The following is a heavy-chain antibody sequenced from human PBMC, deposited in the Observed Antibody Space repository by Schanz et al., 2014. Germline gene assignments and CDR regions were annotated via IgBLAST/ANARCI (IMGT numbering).Heavy chain of an antibody. J-gene: IGHJ4*02. CDR1: GFTFTNYA. CDR2: ISDSGDTA. Sequence: DVQLLESGGGLVQPGGSLRLSCAASGFTFTNYAMSWVRQAPGKGLEWVSLISDSGDTAYYADSVKGRFTISRDNFKGALYLQMSSLRAEDTAVYYCAKSLESCPGGRCSRGYFDYWGQGTLVTVSS. CDR3: AKSLESCPGGRCSRGYFDY. V-gene: IGHV3-23*01. D-gene: IGHD2-8*02.